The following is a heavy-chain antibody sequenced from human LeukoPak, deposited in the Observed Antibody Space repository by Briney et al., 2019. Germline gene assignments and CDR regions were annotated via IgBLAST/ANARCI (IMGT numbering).Heavy chain of an antibody. J-gene: IGHJ4*02. V-gene: IGHV3-23*01. Sequence: GGSLRLSCAASGFTFSSYAMSWVRQAPGKGLEWVSAISGSGGSTYYADSVKGRFSISRDNSKNTLYLQMNSLRAEDTAVYYCAKPVVAATHFDYWGQGTLVTASS. CDR2: ISGSGGST. D-gene: IGHD2-15*01. CDR3: AKPVVAATHFDY. CDR1: GFTFSSYA.